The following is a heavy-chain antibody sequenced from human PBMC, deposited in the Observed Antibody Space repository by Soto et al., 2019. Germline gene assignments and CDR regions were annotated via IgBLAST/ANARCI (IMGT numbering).Heavy chain of an antibody. V-gene: IGHV3-23*01. CDR3: ARGIIVARRTYYFDY. CDR2: ISGSGGCT. J-gene: IGHJ4*02. Sequence: GGSLRLSCAASGFTFSSYSMNWVRQAPGKGLEWVSSISGSGGCTYSADSVKGRFTISRDNSKNTLYLQMNSLRAEDTAVYYCARGIIVARRTYYFDYWGQGTLVTVSS. CDR1: GFTFSSYS. D-gene: IGHD5-12*01.